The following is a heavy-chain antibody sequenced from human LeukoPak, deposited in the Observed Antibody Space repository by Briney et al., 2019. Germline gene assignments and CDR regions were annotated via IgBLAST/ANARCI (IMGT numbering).Heavy chain of an antibody. Sequence: GWSLRLSCAASGFTFSSSSMHWVRQAAGKGLVWVSRIHPDGNSTDYADSVKGRFTISRDNAKNTLYLQMNSLRAEDTSVYYCAHYYEDSAYSDYWGEGTLGAVSS. J-gene: IGHJ4*02. V-gene: IGHV3-74*01. CDR2: IHPDGNST. CDR3: AHYYEDSAYSDY. D-gene: IGHD1-26*01. CDR1: GFTFSSSS.